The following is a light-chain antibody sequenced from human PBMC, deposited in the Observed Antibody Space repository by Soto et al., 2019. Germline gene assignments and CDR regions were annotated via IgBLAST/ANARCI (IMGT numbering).Light chain of an antibody. J-gene: IGLJ2*01. CDR1: ISDIGGYNF. CDR2: DVN. CDR3: ASYTRTTTLV. V-gene: IGLV2-14*01. Sequence: QSALTQPASVSGSPGQSITISCTGTISDIGGYNFISWYQHHPGKAPKLVIYDVNNRPSGISYRFSGSKSGNTASLTISGLQAEDEADNYCASYTRTTTLVFGGGTKVTV.